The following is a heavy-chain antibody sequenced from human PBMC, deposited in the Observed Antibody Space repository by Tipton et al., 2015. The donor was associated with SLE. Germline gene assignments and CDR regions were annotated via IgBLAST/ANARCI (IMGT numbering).Heavy chain of an antibody. CDR3: ARDGRGYCDNSGCSEYHWFDP. V-gene: IGHV4-59*11. Sequence: TLSLTCTISGGSISSHYWSWFRQPPGKGLEWIGYIYYRGNTKYNPSLNNRVTISLDTSRTQFSLKLSSVTAADTAVYYCARDGRGYCDNSGCSEYHWFDPWGQGTLVTVSS. CDR2: IYYRGNT. CDR1: GGSISSHY. J-gene: IGHJ5*02. D-gene: IGHD2-15*01.